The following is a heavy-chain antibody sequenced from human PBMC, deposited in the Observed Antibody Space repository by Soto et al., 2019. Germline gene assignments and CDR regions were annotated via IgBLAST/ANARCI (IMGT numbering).Heavy chain of an antibody. V-gene: IGHV3-23*01. D-gene: IGHD1-7*01. Sequence: EVQLLESGGGLVQPGGSLRLSCAASGFTFSSCAMSWVRHAPGKGLEWVSAISDSGGSTYYADSVKGRFTISRDNSKNTLYLQMNSLRAEDPAVYYCAQDPNWTYIYSSWGQGTLVTVSS. CDR1: GFTFSSCA. CDR2: ISDSGGST. J-gene: IGHJ4*02. CDR3: AQDPNWTYIYSS.